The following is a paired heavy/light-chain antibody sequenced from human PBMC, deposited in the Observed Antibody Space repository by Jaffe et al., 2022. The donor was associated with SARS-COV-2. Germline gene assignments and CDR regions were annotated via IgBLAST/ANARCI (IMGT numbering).Heavy chain of an antibody. D-gene: IGHD3-22*01. Sequence: QVQLQQSGPGLVKPSQTLSLTCAISGDSVSSNSATWNWIRQSPSRGLEWLGRTYYRSKWYNDYAVSVKSRLTINPDTSKNQFSLQLNSVIPEDTAVYYCARERQTMTSRPNYYGVDVWGQGTTVTVSS. CDR2: TYYRSKWYN. CDR1: GDSVSSNSAT. CDR3: ARERQTMTSRPNYYGVDV. V-gene: IGHV6-1*01. J-gene: IGHJ6*02.
Light chain of an antibody. J-gene: IGKJ1*01. CDR3: QQYGSSLWT. V-gene: IGKV3-20*01. Sequence: EIVLTQSPGTLSLSPGERATLSCRASQSVTSSYLAWYQQKPGQAPRLLIYGASSRATGIPDRFSGSGSGTDFTLTISRLEPEDFAVYYCQQYGSSLWTFGQGTKVEIK. CDR2: GAS. CDR1: QSVTSSY.